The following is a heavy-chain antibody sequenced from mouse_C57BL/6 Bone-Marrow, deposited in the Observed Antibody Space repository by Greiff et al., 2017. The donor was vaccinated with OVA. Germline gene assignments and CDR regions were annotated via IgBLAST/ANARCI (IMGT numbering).Heavy chain of an antibody. CDR2: ISSGGDYI. CDR1: GFTFSSYA. V-gene: IGHV5-9-1*02. CDR3: TREAYYFDY. Sequence: EVQRVESGAGLVKPGGSLKLSCAASGFTFSSYAMSWVRQTPEKRLEWVAYISSGGDYIYYADTVKGRFTISRDNARNTLYLQMSSLKSEDTAMYYCTREAYYFDYWGQGTTLTVSS. J-gene: IGHJ2*01.